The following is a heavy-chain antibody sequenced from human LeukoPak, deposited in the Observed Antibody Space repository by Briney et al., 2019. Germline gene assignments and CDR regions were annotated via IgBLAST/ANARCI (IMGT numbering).Heavy chain of an antibody. J-gene: IGHJ4*02. V-gene: IGHV3-21*01. CDR2: ISSSSSYI. CDR3: ARDSPTKYCSSTSCYRVDFDY. D-gene: IGHD2-2*01. Sequence: GGSLRLSCAASGFTFSSYSMNWFRQAPGKGLEWVSSISSSSSYIYYADSVKGRFTISRDNAKNSLYLQMNSLRAEDTAVYYCARDSPTKYCSSTSCYRVDFDYWGQGTLVTVSS. CDR1: GFTFSSYS.